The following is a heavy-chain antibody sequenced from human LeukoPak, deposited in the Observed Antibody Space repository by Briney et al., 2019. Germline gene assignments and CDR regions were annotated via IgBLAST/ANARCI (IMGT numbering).Heavy chain of an antibody. Sequence: GGSLRLSCGASGFTFSNYGMLWVRQAPGKGLEWVSAISGSGRSTYYADSVKGRFTISRVNSKNTLYLQMNSLRAEDTAVYYCAKGSGYSYDYFGPWFDPWGQGTLVTVSS. CDR1: GFTFSNYG. CDR2: ISGSGRST. CDR3: AKGSGYSYDYFGPWFDP. J-gene: IGHJ5*02. D-gene: IGHD5-18*01. V-gene: IGHV3-23*01.